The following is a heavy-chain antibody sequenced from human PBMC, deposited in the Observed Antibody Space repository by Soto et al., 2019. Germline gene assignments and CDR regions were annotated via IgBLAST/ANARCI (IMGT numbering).Heavy chain of an antibody. Sequence: PWWSLRLSCGASGFTFSTHAMAGGRQTPGKGLEWVSSITSGSGATHYADSVKGRFSISRDNSKNTLFLQMNSLRAEDTAIYFCAKRLPFYFDYWGQGTLVTVYS. CDR2: ITSGSGAT. V-gene: IGHV3-23*01. CDR3: AKRLPFYFDY. J-gene: IGHJ4*02. D-gene: IGHD4-17*01. CDR1: GFTFSTHA.